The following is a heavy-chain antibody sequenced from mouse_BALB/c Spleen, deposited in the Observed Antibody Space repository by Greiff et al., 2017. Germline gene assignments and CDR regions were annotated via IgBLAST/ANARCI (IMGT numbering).Heavy chain of an antibody. CDR1: GFSLTSYD. J-gene: IGHJ3*01. CDR2: IWTGGGT. V-gene: IGHV2-9-2*01. CDR3: VRERGYYDYDGGFAY. Sequence: VKLMESGPGLVAPSQSLSITCTVSGFSLTSYDISWIRQPPGKGLEWLGVIWTGGGTNYNSAFMSRLSISKDNSKSQVFLKMNSLQTDDTAIYYCVRERGYYDYDGGFAYWGQGTLVTVSA. D-gene: IGHD2-4*01.